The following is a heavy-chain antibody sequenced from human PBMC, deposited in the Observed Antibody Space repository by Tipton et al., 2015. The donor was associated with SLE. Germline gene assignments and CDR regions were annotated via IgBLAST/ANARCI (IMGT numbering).Heavy chain of an antibody. CDR2: NYYSGST. V-gene: IGHV4-39*01. J-gene: IGHJ3*02. D-gene: IGHD1-26*01. CDR1: GGSISSSSYY. Sequence: TLSLTCTVSGGSISSSSYYWGWIRQPPGKGLEWIGSNYYSGSTYYNPSLQSRVTISVDTSKNQFSLKLSSVTAADTAVYYCARGISRYSGSYEEAFDIWGQGTMVTVSS. CDR3: ARGISRYSGSYEEAFDI.